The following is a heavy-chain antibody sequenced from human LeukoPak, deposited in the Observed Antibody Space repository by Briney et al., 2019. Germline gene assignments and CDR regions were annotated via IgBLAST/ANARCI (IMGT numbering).Heavy chain of an antibody. CDR3: AHIAYYGSGIYYNPSFDY. CDR1: GFSLSTSGMC. J-gene: IGHJ4*02. D-gene: IGHD3-10*01. V-gene: IGHV2-70*11. CDR2: IDWDDDK. Sequence: SGPALVKPTQTFTLTCTFSGFSLSTSGMCVSWIRQPPGKALEWLARIDWDDDKYYSTSLKSRLTITKDTSKNQVVFTMTNIDPMDTATYYCAHIAYYGSGIYYNPSFDYWGQGSPVTVSS.